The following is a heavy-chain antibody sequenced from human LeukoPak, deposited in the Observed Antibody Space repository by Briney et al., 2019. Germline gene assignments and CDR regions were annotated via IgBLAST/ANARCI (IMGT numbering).Heavy chain of an antibody. D-gene: IGHD3-9*01. CDR3: ARERYDILTGYPYYYYYGMDV. CDR2: INAGNGNT. V-gene: IGHV1-3*01. J-gene: IGHJ6*02. CDR1: GYTFTSYA. Sequence: ALVKVSCKASGYTFTSYAMHWVRQAPGQRLEWMGWINAGNGNTKYSQKFQGRVTITRDTSASTAYMELSSLRSEDTAVYYCARERYDILTGYPYYYYYGMDVWGQGTTVTVSS.